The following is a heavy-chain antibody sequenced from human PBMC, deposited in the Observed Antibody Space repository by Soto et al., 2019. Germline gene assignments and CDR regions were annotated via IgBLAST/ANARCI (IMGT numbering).Heavy chain of an antibody. J-gene: IGHJ5*02. CDR3: VRDRPHTWFDP. CDR1: GFTFSNHW. CDR2: ISNDGSDT. Sequence: GGSLRLSCAASGFTFSNHWMHWVRQAPGKGPVWVSRISNDGSDTTYADSVKGRFTISRDNAKNTVYLQMNSLRAEDTAVYHCVRDRPHTWFDPWGQGTPVTVSS. V-gene: IGHV3-74*03.